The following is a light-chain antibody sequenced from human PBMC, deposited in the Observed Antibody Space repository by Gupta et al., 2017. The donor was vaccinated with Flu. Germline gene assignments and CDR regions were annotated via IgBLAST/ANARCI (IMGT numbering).Light chain of an antibody. CDR3: QQSYTTRT. V-gene: IGKV1-39*01. Sequence: DIEMTQTPSSLSASVGDRVTITCRASQTVYSYLNWYQQNPGKAPKLLIYDASSWHSGVPSRFSGSGSGTDFTLTSSRRQPEDFATYYFQQSYTTRTFGQGTTVEVK. J-gene: IGKJ1*01. CDR1: QTVYSY. CDR2: DAS.